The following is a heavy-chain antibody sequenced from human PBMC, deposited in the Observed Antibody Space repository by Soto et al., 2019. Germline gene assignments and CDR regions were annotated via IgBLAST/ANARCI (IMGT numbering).Heavy chain of an antibody. CDR2: INAGNGNT. CDR3: ARDRYCSGGSCYSGAFDI. CDR1: GYTLTSYA. D-gene: IGHD2-15*01. V-gene: IGHV1-3*01. J-gene: IGHJ3*02. Sequence: AAVKVTRKASGYTLTSYAMHWVRQAPGQRREWMGWINAGNGNTKYSQKFQGRVTITRDKSTSTAYMEQSSQRYEDTAVYYCARDRYCSGGSCYSGAFDIWGQGTMVTVSS.